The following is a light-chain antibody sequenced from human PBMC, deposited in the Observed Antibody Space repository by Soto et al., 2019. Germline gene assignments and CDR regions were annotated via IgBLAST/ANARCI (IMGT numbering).Light chain of an antibody. CDR1: QDITKY. V-gene: IGKV1-33*01. CDR2: DAS. Sequence: DIRMTQSPSSLSASVGDRVTITCQASQDITKYLNWYQQKPGKAPKLLSYDASNLETGVPSKFSGSGSGTDFTLTISSQQPEDIATYYCQQYDNLPRTFGPGTKVDIK. J-gene: IGKJ3*01. CDR3: QQYDNLPRT.